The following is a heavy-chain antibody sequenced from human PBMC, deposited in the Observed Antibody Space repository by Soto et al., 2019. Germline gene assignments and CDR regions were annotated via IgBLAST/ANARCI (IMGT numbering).Heavy chain of an antibody. J-gene: IGHJ4*02. CDR1: GLTFSNYA. Sequence: QVHLVESGGGVVQPGRSLRLSCAASGLTFSNYAMHWVRQAPGKGLEWVAFISYDGTNRCYPDSVKGRFTISRDNSRDPECLQMNSLTTEDTVLYYCARESASTVTTWGGGSAKDYWGKVTLVTVSS. D-gene: IGHD4-17*01. V-gene: IGHV3-30-3*01. CDR2: ISYDGTNR. CDR3: ARESASTVTTWGGGSAKDY.